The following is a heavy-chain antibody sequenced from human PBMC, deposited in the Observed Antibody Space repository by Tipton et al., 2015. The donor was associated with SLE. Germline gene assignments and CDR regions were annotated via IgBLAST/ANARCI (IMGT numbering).Heavy chain of an antibody. D-gene: IGHD6-6*01. J-gene: IGHJ4*02. CDR2: IYYSGST. V-gene: IGHV4-59*01. Sequence: TLSLTCTVSGGSISSYYWSWIRQPPGKGLEWIGYIYYSGSTNYNPSLKSRVTISVDTSKNQFSLKLSSVTVADTAVYYCARNGEYSSSSFDYWGQGTLVTVSS. CDR1: GGSISSYY. CDR3: ARNGEYSSSSFDY.